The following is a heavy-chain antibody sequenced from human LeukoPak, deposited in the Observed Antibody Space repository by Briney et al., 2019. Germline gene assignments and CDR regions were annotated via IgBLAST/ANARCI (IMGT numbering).Heavy chain of an antibody. D-gene: IGHD3-3*01. CDR3: ARAKMVTIFGVVPYYYYGMDV. Sequence: PSETLSLTCTVSGGSISSYDWSWIRQPPGKGLEWIGYIYYSGSTNYNPSLKSRVTISVDTSKNQFSLKLSSVTAADTAVYYCARAKMVTIFGVVPYYYYGMDVWGQGTTVTVSS. CDR2: IYYSGST. J-gene: IGHJ6*02. CDR1: GGSISSYD. V-gene: IGHV4-59*08.